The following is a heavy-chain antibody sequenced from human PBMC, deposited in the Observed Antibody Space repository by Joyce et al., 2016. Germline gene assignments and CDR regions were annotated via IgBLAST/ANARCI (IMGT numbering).Heavy chain of an antibody. Sequence: QVQLQQWGAGLLKPSETLSLTCAVSGGPFRGFFWTWVRQPPGKGLEWIGDINNSGVTNYNPSLKTRVTFSVDPSKNQFSLKLTSLSAADTAVYYCARSQWLAPLMYWGQGTPVTVSS. V-gene: IGHV4-34*01. CDR2: INNSGVT. CDR3: ARSQWLAPLMY. CDR1: GGPFRGFF. D-gene: IGHD6-19*01. J-gene: IGHJ4*02.